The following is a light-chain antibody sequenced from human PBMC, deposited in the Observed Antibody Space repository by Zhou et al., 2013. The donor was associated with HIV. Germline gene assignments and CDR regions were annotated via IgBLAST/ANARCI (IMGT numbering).Light chain of an antibody. CDR2: KAS. CDR1: QSISDS. CDR3: QQHHFYPVT. J-gene: IGKJ5*01. Sequence: DIQMTQSPSTLSGSVGDRVIITCRASQSISDSLAWYQQKPGKAPKLLIYKASSLESGVPSRFSGSGSGTEFTLTITSLQPDDFGTFFCQQHHFYPVTFGPGTRLQI. V-gene: IGKV1-5*03.